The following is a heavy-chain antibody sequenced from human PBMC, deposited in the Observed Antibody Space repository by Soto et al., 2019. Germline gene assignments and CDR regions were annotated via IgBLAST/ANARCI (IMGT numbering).Heavy chain of an antibody. Sequence: ASVKVSCKASGYTFTSYDINWVRQATGQGLEWMGWMNPNSGNTGYAQKFQGRVTMTRNTSISTDYMELSSLRSEDTAVYYCARDRIRTGGSCIGYWGQGTLVTVSS. CDR3: ARDRIRTGGSCIGY. CDR1: GYTFTSYD. J-gene: IGHJ4*02. D-gene: IGHD2-15*01. V-gene: IGHV1-8*01. CDR2: MNPNSGNT.